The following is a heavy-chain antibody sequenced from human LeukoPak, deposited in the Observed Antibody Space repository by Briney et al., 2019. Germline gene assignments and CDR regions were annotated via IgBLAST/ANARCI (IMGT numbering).Heavy chain of an antibody. CDR1: GGSITTYY. D-gene: IGHD3-10*01. CDR3: ASRTYYYGSGSPRGGWFDP. J-gene: IGHJ5*02. Sequence: SETLSLTCNVSGGSITTYYWNWVRQPPGKGLEWIGHMFYSGATSYNPSLKSRVTISVDTSKNQFSLKLSSVTAADTAVYYCASRTYYYGSGSPRGGWFDPWGQGTLVTVSS. V-gene: IGHV4-59*12. CDR2: MFYSGAT.